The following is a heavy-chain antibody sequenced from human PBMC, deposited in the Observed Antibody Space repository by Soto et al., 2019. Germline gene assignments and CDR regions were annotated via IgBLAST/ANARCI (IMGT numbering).Heavy chain of an antibody. J-gene: IGHJ3*02. CDR3: AKNGPSSGSGAFDI. V-gene: IGHV3-30*18. CDR2: ISYDGNNK. CDR1: GFTFSSYG. Sequence: QVQLVESGGGVFQPGRSRRLSCAASGFTFSSYGIHWVRQAPGKGLEWVAVISYDGNNKYYADSVKGRFTISRDNSKNTLYLQMNSLRAEDTAVYYCAKNGPSSGSGAFDIWGQGTMVTVSS. D-gene: IGHD3-10*01.